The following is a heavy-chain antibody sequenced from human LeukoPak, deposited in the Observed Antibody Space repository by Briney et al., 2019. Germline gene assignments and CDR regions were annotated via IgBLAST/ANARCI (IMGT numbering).Heavy chain of an antibody. CDR3: ARPLVPYVAAAGNGNAFDI. V-gene: IGHV5-51*01. CDR2: IYPGDSDT. CDR1: GYSFTSYW. D-gene: IGHD6-13*01. Sequence: GESLEISCKGSGYSFTSYWIGWVRQMPGRGLEWMGIIYPGDSDTRYSPSFQGQVTISADKSISTAYLQWSSLKASDTAMYYCARPLVPYVAAAGNGNAFDIWGQGTMVTVSS. J-gene: IGHJ3*02.